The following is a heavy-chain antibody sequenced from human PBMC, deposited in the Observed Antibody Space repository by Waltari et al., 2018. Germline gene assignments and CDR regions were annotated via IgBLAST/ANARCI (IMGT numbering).Heavy chain of an antibody. V-gene: IGHV3-21*01. D-gene: IGHD6-13*01. CDR3: ARDWAAAASFDY. J-gene: IGHJ4*02. CDR2: ISSTSTDI. Sequence: EVQLVESGGGLVKPGGSLRLSCAASGFIFSSYSMNWVRQAPGKGLEWGSSISSTSTDIFFADAVKGRFTMSRDNAKNSVYLQMNSLRAEDTAVYYCARDWAAAASFDYWGQGTLVIVSS. CDR1: GFIFSSYS.